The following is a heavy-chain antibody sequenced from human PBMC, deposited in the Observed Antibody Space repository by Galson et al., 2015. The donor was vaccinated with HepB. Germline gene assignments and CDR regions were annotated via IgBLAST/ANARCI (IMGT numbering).Heavy chain of an antibody. CDR1: GFTFSSSA. V-gene: IGHV3-23*01. J-gene: IGHJ3*02. CDR3: ARVSNYGDIRDSFDI. D-gene: IGHD4-17*01. Sequence: SLRLSCAASGFTFSSSAMSWVRQTPGKGLEWVTAISGDASRTYYADSVKGRFTISRDNSKNSLYLQMNSLRAEDTAVYYCARVSNYGDIRDSFDIWGQGTMVTVSS. CDR2: ISGDASRT.